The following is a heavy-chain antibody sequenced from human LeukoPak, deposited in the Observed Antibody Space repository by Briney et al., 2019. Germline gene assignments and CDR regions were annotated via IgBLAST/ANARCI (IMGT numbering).Heavy chain of an antibody. CDR2: ISDSGGST. V-gene: IGHV3-64D*09. CDR3: VRGYSFGPYGMDV. J-gene: IGHJ6*02. CDR1: GFPFSSYA. D-gene: IGHD2-15*01. Sequence: GGSLRLSCSASGFPFSSYAMHWVRQTPGKGLEYASAISDSGGSTYYADSVKGRFTISRDNSKNTLYLQMSSLRAEDTAVYFCVRGYSFGPYGMDVWGQGTTVTVSS.